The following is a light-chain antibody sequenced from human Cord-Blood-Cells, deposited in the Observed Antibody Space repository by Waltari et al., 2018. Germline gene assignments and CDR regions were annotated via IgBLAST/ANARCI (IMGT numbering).Light chain of an antibody. Sequence: DIVMTQSPDSLAVSLGERATINCKSSQSVLYSSNNKNYLAWYQQKPGQPPKRLIYGASTRESGVPDRFSGSGSGTDFTLTISSLQAEDVAVYYCQQYYSTPTFGQGTKVEIK. CDR3: QQYYSTPT. CDR1: QSVLYSSNNKNY. CDR2: GAS. V-gene: IGKV4-1*01. J-gene: IGKJ1*01.